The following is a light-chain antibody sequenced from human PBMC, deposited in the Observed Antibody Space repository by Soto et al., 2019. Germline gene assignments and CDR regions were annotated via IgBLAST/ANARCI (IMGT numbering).Light chain of an antibody. CDR1: QSVSSN. CDR2: DAS. CDR3: QQYNTWPIT. Sequence: ETVMTQSPATLSVSPGERPTLSCRASQSVSSNLAWYQQKPGQAPRLLIYDASTRATGTPARFSGSGSGTEFTLTISSLQSEDFAVYYCQQYNTWPITFGPGTKVDIK. J-gene: IGKJ3*01. V-gene: IGKV3-15*01.